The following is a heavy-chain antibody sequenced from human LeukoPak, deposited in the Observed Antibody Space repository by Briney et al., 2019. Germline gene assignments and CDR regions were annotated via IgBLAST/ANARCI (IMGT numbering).Heavy chain of an antibody. Sequence: SETLSLTCTVSGGSISSYYWSWIRQPPGKGLEWIGYIYYSGSTNYNPALKSRVAISVDTSKNQFSLKLSSVTAADTAVYYCARHLWTTRGGFDYWGQGTLVTVSS. D-gene: IGHD3-10*01. J-gene: IGHJ4*02. CDR2: IYYSGST. CDR3: ARHLWTTRGGFDY. CDR1: GGSISSYY. V-gene: IGHV4-59*08.